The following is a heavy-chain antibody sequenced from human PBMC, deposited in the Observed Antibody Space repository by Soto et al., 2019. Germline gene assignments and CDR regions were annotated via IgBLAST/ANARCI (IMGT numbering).Heavy chain of an antibody. V-gene: IGHV1-18*04. J-gene: IGHJ6*02. CDR2: ISGYNGQT. CDR1: AYTFTTYG. CDR3: ARDNRKELWVEGLNAMDV. D-gene: IGHD3-10*01. Sequence: QVQLVQSGPEVKKPGASVKVSCKASAYTFTTYGISWVRQAPGQGLEWMGWISGYNGQTNYPQKFRGRVTLTTDTSKSTAYMEMRRLRSDDTAMYYCARDNRKELWVEGLNAMDVWGQGTTVTVSS.